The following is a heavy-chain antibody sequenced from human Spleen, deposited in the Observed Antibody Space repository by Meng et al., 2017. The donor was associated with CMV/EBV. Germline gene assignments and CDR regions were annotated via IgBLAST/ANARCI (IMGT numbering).Heavy chain of an antibody. D-gene: IGHD3-16*01. V-gene: IGHV3-30*04. Sequence: SCKASGYTFSSYTMHWVRQAPGKGLEWVAIISFDGTSRTYADSVKGRFTISRDNSENSLSLRMNSLRPEDTAVYYCATLTVRAWGFLGAAVHFDSWGPGTLVTVSS. J-gene: IGHJ4*02. CDR3: ATLTVRAWGFLGAAVHFDS. CDR2: ISFDGTSR. CDR1: GYTFSSYT.